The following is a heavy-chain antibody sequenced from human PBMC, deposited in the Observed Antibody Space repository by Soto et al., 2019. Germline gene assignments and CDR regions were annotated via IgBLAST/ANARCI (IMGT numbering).Heavy chain of an antibody. CDR2: ISYDGSNK. Sequence: GGSLRLSCAASGFTFSSYAMHWVRQAPGKGLEWVAVISYDGSNKYYADSVKGRFTISRDNSKNTLYLQMNSLRAEDTAVYYCARDPRKQLFLYYYYYGMDVWGQGTTVTVSS. CDR3: ARDPRKQLFLYYYYYGMDV. J-gene: IGHJ6*02. CDR1: GFTFSSYA. V-gene: IGHV3-30-3*01. D-gene: IGHD6-6*01.